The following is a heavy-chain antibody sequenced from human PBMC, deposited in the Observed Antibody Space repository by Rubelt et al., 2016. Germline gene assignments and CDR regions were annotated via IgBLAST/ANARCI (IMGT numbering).Heavy chain of an antibody. J-gene: IGHJ4*02. Sequence: VESGGALVQPGESLRLSCAASGFTVSSSYMSWVRQAPGKGLEWVSVFYSGGSTYYADSVKGRFTISRDNSKNTRYLQMNSLRADDTAVYYWAKPAIAVAGTDYWGQGTLVTVSS. CDR1: GFTVSSSY. CDR3: AKPAIAVAGTDY. CDR2: FYSGGST. D-gene: IGHD6-19*01. V-gene: IGHV3-66*01.